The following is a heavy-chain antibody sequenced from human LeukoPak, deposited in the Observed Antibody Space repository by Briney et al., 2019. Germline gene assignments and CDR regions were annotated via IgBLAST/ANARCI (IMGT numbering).Heavy chain of an antibody. V-gene: IGHV3-53*01. CDR3: ARGLYYYDTSGYLYY. Sequence: GGSLRLSCAASGFTVSSNYMSWVRQAPGKGLEWVSVIYSGGSTYYADSVKGRFTISRDNSKNTLYLQMNSLRAEDTAVYYCARGLYYYDTSGYLYYWGQGTLVTVSS. D-gene: IGHD3-22*01. CDR1: GFTVSSNY. CDR2: IYSGGST. J-gene: IGHJ4*02.